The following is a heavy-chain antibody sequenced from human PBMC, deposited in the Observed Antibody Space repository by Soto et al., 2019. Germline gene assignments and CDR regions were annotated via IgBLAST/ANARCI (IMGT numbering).Heavy chain of an antibody. J-gene: IGHJ4*02. CDR3: TVDTYGPDY. CDR2: IVVGSGKA. Sequence: QVQLVQSGPEVRKPGDSVTVSCKTSGFTFSGSAVQWVRQIRGQGLEWIGWIVVGSGKAKYAPKFQQRVTISRDKSTTTAYLEVNSLRNGDTAIYYCTVDTYGPDYWGQGTLVTVSS. V-gene: IGHV1-58*01. D-gene: IGHD2-8*01. CDR1: GFTFSGSA.